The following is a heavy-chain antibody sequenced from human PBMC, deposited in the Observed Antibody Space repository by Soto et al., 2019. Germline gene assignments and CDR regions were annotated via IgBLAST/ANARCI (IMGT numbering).Heavy chain of an antibody. J-gene: IGHJ6*02. CDR1: GGTFSSYA. CDR2: IIPISGTA. V-gene: IGHV1-69*01. D-gene: IGHD2-2*01. CDR3: ARSQGSSTSLEIYYYYYYGMDV. Sequence: QVQLVQSGAEVKKPGSSVKVSCKASGGTFSSYAISWVRQAPGQGLEWMGGIIPISGTANYAQKFQGRVTMTADESTSTVYMGLSSLRSEDMAVYFCARSQGSSTSLEIYYYYYYGMDVWGQGTTVTVSS.